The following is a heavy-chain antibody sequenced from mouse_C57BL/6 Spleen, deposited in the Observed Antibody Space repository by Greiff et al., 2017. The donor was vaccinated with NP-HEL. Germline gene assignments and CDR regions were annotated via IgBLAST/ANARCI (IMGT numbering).Heavy chain of an antibody. J-gene: IGHJ4*01. CDR2: IHPNSGST. V-gene: IGHV1-64*01. CDR1: GYTFTSYW. D-gene: IGHD2-1*01. Sequence: QVQLQQPGAELVKPGASVKLSCKASGYTFTSYWMHWVKQRPGQGLEWIGMIHPNSGSTNYNEKFKSKATLTVDKSSSTAYMQLSSLTSEDSAVYYCARCHYGNYYAMDYWGQGTSVTVSS. CDR3: ARCHYGNYYAMDY.